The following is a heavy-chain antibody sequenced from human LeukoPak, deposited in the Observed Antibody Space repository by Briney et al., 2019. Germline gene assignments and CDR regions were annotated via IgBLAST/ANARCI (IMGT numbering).Heavy chain of an antibody. CDR3: AGNNYDFWSGYPY. Sequence: GGSLRLSCAASGFTFSSYWMSWVRQAPGKGLEWVANIKQDGSEKYYVDSVKGRFTISRDNAKNSLYLQMNSLRAEDTAVYYCAGNNYDFWSGYPYWGQGALVTVSS. D-gene: IGHD3-3*01. CDR1: GFTFSSYW. V-gene: IGHV3-7*01. J-gene: IGHJ4*02. CDR2: IKQDGSEK.